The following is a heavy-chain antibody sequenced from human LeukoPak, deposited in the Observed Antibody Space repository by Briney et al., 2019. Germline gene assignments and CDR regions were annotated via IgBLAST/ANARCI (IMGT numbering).Heavy chain of an antibody. CDR3: ARPRDGYNYEAFDI. CDR2: INPNSGGT. CDR1: GYTFTDYY. Sequence: GASVSVSCKASGYTFTDYYMHWVRQAPGQGLEWMGWINPNSGGTYYAQKFQGRLTMTRDTSISAACMEVSSQTSDDTGVYYCARPRDGYNYEAFDIWGQGTMVTVSS. V-gene: IGHV1-2*02. J-gene: IGHJ3*02. D-gene: IGHD5-24*01.